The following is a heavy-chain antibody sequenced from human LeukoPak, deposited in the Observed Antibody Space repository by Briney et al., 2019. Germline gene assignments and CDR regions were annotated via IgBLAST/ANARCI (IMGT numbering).Heavy chain of an antibody. Sequence: SGTLSLTCAVYGGSFSGYYWSWIRQPPGKGLEWIGEINHSGSTNYNPSLKSRVTISVDTSKNQFSLKLSSVTAADTAVYYCARGGGGYSSSSGRWFDPWGQGTLVTVSS. CDR1: GGSFSGYY. CDR3: ARGGGGYSSSSGRWFDP. J-gene: IGHJ5*02. D-gene: IGHD6-6*01. V-gene: IGHV4-34*01. CDR2: INHSGST.